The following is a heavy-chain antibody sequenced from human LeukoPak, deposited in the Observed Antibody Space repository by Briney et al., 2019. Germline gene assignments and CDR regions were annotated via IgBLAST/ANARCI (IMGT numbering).Heavy chain of an antibody. CDR1: GGSISSHY. CDR3: ARVDSYCSSTSCQYYFDY. Sequence: SETLSLTCTVSGGSISSHYWSWIRQPPGKGLEWIGRIYTSGSTNYNPSLKSRVTMSVDTSKNQFSLKLSSVTAADTAVYYCARVDSYCSSTSCQYYFDYWGQGTLVTVSS. D-gene: IGHD2-2*01. J-gene: IGHJ4*02. V-gene: IGHV4-4*07. CDR2: IYTSGST.